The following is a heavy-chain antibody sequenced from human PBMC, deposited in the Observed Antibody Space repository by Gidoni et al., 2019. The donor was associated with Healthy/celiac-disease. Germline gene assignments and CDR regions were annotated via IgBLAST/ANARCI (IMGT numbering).Heavy chain of an antibody. V-gene: IGHV4-34*01. CDR1: GGSFSGYY. D-gene: IGHD3-10*01. J-gene: IGHJ4*02. CDR2: INHSGST. Sequence: QVQLQQWGAGLLKPSETLSLTCAVYGGSFSGYYWSWIRQPPGKGLEWIGEINHSGSTNYNPSLKSRVTISVDTSKNQFSLKLSSVTAADTAVYYCANLMVRGVIHLEDHYWGQGTLVTVSS. CDR3: ANLMVRGVIHLEDHY.